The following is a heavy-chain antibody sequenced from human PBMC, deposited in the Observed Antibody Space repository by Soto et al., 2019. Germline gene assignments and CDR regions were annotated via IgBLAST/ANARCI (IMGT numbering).Heavy chain of an antibody. Sequence: EVQLVESGGGLVQPGGSLRLSGAASGFTYSTYWMHWVRQAPGTGLMWVSRINSDGSRTRYADSVKGRFTISRDKAKNIMYLQMNSLRAEDTAVYYCARDPDHDEYFDNWGQGTLVTVS. D-gene: IGHD3-3*01. CDR1: GFTYSTYW. CDR3: ARDPDHDEYFDN. V-gene: IGHV3-74*01. J-gene: IGHJ4*02. CDR2: INSDGSRT.